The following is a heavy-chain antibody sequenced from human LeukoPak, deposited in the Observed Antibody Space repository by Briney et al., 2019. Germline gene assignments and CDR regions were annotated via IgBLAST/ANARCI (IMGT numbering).Heavy chain of an antibody. D-gene: IGHD3-10*01. CDR2: IYSGGST. CDR3: ATTYYYGSGSYLNDAFDI. J-gene: IGHJ3*02. Sequence: PGGFLRLSCAASGFTVSSNYMSWVRQAPGKGLEWVSVIYSGGSTYYADSVKGRFTISRDNSKNTLYLQMNSLRAEDTAVYYCATTYYYGSGSYLNDAFDIWGQGTMVTVSS. CDR1: GFTVSSNY. V-gene: IGHV3-53*01.